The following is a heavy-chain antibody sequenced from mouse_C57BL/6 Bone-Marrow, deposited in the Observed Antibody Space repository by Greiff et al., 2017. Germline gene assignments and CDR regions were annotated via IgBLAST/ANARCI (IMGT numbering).Heavy chain of an antibody. CDR2: ISDGGSYT. J-gene: IGHJ3*01. CDR3: ARGYGWRFAY. V-gene: IGHV5-4*03. CDR1: GFTFSSYA. Sequence: EVKLVESGGGLVKPGGSLKLSCAASGFTFSSYAMSWVRQTPEKRLEWVANISDGGSYTYYPDNVKGRFTISRDNAKNNLYLQMSHLKSEDTAMYYCARGYGWRFAYWGQGTLVTVSA. D-gene: IGHD2-2*01.